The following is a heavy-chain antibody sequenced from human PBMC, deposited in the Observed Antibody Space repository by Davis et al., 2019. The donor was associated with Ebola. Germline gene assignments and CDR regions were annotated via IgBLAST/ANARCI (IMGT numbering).Heavy chain of an antibody. CDR1: GFTFSSYG. J-gene: IGHJ4*02. CDR2: IWYDGSNK. Sequence: GESLKISCAASGFTFSSYGMHWVRQAPGKGLEWVAVIWYDGSNKYYADSVKGRFTISRDNSKNTLYLQMNSLRAEDTAAYYCAREDSDFWSGYYDYWGQGTLVTVSS. CDR3: AREDSDFWSGYYDY. D-gene: IGHD3-3*01. V-gene: IGHV3-33*01.